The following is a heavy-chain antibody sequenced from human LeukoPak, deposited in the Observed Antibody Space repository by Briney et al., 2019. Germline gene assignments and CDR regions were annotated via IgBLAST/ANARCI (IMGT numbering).Heavy chain of an antibody. Sequence: PGGSLRLSCAASGFTFSNAWMSWVRQAPGKGLEWVGHIKSNTDGGTTDYAAPVKGRFTISRDDSKNTLYLQMNSLKTGDTAVYYCATDFMYSSSLIGGYYFDYWGQGTLVTVSS. CDR3: ATDFMYSSSLIGGYYFDY. CDR1: GFTFSNAW. J-gene: IGHJ4*02. V-gene: IGHV3-15*01. D-gene: IGHD6-13*01. CDR2: IKSNTDGGTT.